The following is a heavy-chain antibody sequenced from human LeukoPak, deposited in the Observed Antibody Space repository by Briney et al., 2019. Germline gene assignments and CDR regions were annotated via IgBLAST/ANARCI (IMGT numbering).Heavy chain of an antibody. D-gene: IGHD2-15*01. J-gene: IGHJ4*02. CDR1: GGSISSSSYY. V-gene: IGHV4-39*02. CDR3: ARLAGYCSAGTCYHLDY. Sequence: SETLSLTCTASGGSISSSSYYWGWIRQPPGKGLEWIGSIYYSGSTSYNPSLKSRVTISVDTSKNHFSLKLSSVTAADTAVYYCARLAGYCSAGTCYHLDYWGQGTLVTVSS. CDR2: IYYSGST.